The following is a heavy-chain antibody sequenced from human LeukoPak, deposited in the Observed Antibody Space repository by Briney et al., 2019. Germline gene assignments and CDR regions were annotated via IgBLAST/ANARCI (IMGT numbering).Heavy chain of an antibody. V-gene: IGHV4-59*01. CDR2: IYYSGST. CDR1: GGSISSYY. J-gene: IGHJ6*03. D-gene: IGHD3-22*01. Sequence: SETLSLPCPVSGGSISSYYWSWIRQPPGKGLEWIGYIYYSGSTNYNPSLKSRVTISVDTSKNQFSLKLSSVTAADTAVYYCARGPYDSSGYYYYYYMDVWGKGTTVTISS. CDR3: ARGPYDSSGYYYYYYMDV.